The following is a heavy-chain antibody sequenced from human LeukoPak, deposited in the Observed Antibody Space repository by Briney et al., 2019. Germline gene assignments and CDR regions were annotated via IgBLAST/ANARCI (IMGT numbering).Heavy chain of an antibody. CDR1: GYTFTGYY. Sequence: ASVKASCKASGYTFTGYYMHWVRQAPGQGLEWMGRINPNSGGTNYAQKFQGRVTMTRDTSISTAYMELSRLRSDDTAVYYCARDVDDYDFWSGYFRVSWFDPWGQGTLVTVSS. J-gene: IGHJ5*02. CDR2: INPNSGGT. V-gene: IGHV1-2*06. CDR3: ARDVDDYDFWSGYFRVSWFDP. D-gene: IGHD3-3*01.